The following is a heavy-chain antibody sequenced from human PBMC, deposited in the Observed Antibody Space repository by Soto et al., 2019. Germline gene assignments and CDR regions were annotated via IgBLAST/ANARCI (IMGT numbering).Heavy chain of an antibody. D-gene: IGHD6-6*01. CDR3: ARRGGSSSGYPYYVMDV. V-gene: IGHV4-31*03. CDR1: GGSISSGGYY. CDR2: IYSNGDT. J-gene: IGHJ6*02. Sequence: SETLSLTCTVAGGSISSGGYYWSWIRQHPGKGLKWIGYIYSNGDTYYNPSLKSRVTISVDTSKNQFSLNLTSVTAADTAVYYCARRGGSSSGYPYYVMDVWGQGTTVTVSS.